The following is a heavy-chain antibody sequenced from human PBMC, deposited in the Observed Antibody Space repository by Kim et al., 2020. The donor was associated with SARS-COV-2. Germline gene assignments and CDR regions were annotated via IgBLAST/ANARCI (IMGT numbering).Heavy chain of an antibody. CDR2: ISWNSGSM. J-gene: IGHJ4*02. CDR1: GFTFDDYA. V-gene: IGHV3-9*01. CDR3: AKDSGLYYDSLTGYDY. D-gene: IGHD3-9*01. Sequence: GGSLRLSCAASGFTFDDYAMHWVRQAPGKGLEWVSGISWNSGSMGYADSVKGRFTISRDNAKNSLYLQMNSLRAEDTALYYCAKDSGLYYDSLTGYDYWGQGTLVTVSS.